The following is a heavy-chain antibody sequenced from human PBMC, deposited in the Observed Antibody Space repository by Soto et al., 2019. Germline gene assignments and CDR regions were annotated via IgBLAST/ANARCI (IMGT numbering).Heavy chain of an antibody. Sequence: QVQLVQSGAEVKKPGASVKVTCKASGYTFTSYGISWVRQAPGQGLEWMGWISAYNGNTNYAQKLQGRVTMTTDTSTSTAYMELRSLRSDDTAVYYCARDGGYCSGGSCYVSGWYYYYYMDVWGKGTTVTVSS. CDR3: ARDGGYCSGGSCYVSGWYYYYYMDV. CDR2: ISAYNGNT. CDR1: GYTFTSYG. V-gene: IGHV1-18*01. D-gene: IGHD2-15*01. J-gene: IGHJ6*03.